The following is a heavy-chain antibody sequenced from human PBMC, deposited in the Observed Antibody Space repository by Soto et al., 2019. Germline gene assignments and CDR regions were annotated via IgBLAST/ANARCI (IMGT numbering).Heavy chain of an antibody. J-gene: IGHJ4*02. Sequence: QITLKESGPTLVKPTQTLTLTCTFSGFSLSTSGVGVGWIRQPPGKALEWLALIYWDDDKSYSPSLKTRLTITKDTSKNQVVLRMTNMDPVDTATYYRAHWDTAMKYDNSGQGTMVTVSS. V-gene: IGHV2-5*02. CDR2: IYWDDDK. D-gene: IGHD5-18*01. CDR1: GFSLSTSGVG. CDR3: AHWDTAMKYDN.